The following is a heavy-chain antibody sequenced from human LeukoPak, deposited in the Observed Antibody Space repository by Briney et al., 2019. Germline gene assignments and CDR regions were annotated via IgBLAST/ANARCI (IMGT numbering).Heavy chain of an antibody. CDR1: GLTFSSYA. J-gene: IGHJ4*02. V-gene: IGHV3-23*01. D-gene: IGHD2-15*01. CDR3: APYCSGGSCYRY. Sequence: GGSLRLSCVASGLTFSSYAMSWVRQAPGKGLEWVSTISVSGGSTYYADSVKGRFTTSRDNSKNTLYLQMNSLRAEDTAVYYCAPYCSGGSCYRYWGQGTLVTISS. CDR2: ISVSGGST.